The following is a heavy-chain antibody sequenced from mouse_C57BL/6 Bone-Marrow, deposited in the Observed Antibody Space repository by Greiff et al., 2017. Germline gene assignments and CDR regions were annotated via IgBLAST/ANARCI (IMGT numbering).Heavy chain of an antibody. J-gene: IGHJ3*01. V-gene: IGHV8-8*01. Sequence: QVTLKVSGPGILQPSQTLSLTCSFSGFSLSTFGMGAGWIRQPSGKGLEWLAHIWWDDDKYYNPALKSRLTISKDTSKNQVFLKIANVDTADTATYYCARIPIYYYGSSFAYWGQGTLVTVSA. D-gene: IGHD1-1*01. CDR2: IWWDDDK. CDR1: GFSLSTFGMG. CDR3: ARIPIYYYGSSFAY.